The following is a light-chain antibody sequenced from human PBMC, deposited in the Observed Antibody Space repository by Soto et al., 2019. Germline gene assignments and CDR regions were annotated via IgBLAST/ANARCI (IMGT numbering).Light chain of an antibody. V-gene: IGKV1-39*01. Sequence: DLQLSQSPSTLSASVGDTVTITCRASQRIGKYLNWYQQKPGKAPKLLIYAASSLQPGAPSSFSGSGSGTDFTLTISSLHLEDVATYYCQHSYTPPFTFGPGTKVAFK. J-gene: IGKJ3*01. CDR1: QRIGKY. CDR2: AAS. CDR3: QHSYTPPFT.